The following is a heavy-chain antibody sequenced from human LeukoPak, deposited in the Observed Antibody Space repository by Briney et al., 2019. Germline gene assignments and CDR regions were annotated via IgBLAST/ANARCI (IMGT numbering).Heavy chain of an antibody. CDR1: GFTFSYYA. J-gene: IGHJ6*02. CDR3: ARDLWEAPNYYYGMDV. V-gene: IGHV3-23*01. D-gene: IGHD3-16*01. CDR2: IAGSGGGT. Sequence: GGSLRLSGAASGFTFSYYAMTWVRQAPGKGLEWVSAIAGSGGGTYYADSVKGRFTISRDNSNNMLYLQMSSLRAEDTAVYYCARDLWEAPNYYYGMDVWGQGTTVTVSS.